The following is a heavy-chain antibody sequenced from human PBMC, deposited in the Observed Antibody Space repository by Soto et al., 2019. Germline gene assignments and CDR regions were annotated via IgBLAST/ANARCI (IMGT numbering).Heavy chain of an antibody. V-gene: IGHV5-10-1*01. Sequence: GESLKISCKGSGYSFTSYWITWVRQMPGKGLEWMGRIDPSDSYTNYSPSFQGHVTISADKSISTAYLQWSSLKAPDTAMYYCATSGISLFLDFWGQGTLVTVPQ. CDR1: GYSFTSYW. J-gene: IGHJ4*02. CDR2: IDPSDSYT. D-gene: IGHD3-3*01. CDR3: ATSGISLFLDF.